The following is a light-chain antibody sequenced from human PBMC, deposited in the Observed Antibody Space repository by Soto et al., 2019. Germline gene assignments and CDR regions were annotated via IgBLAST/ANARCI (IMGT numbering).Light chain of an antibody. V-gene: IGKV3-20*01. Sequence: EIVLTQSPGTLSLSPGERATLSCRASQSVSSIYFSWYQQKPDQAPRLLIYGASSRATGIPDRFSGSGSGTDFTLTISRLEPEDFAVYYCQQHGSSRLTFGQGTKVEI. CDR2: GAS. CDR1: QSVSSIY. CDR3: QQHGSSRLT. J-gene: IGKJ1*01.